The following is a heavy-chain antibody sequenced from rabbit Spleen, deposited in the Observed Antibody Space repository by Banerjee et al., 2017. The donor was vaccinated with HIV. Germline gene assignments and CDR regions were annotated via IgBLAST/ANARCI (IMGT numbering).Heavy chain of an antibody. CDR3: TRDDGSGHYIDGYFNW. CDR1: GFSFSSSYY. Sequence: QSLEESGGGLVKPGGSLTLTCTASGFSFSSSYYMCWVRQAPGKGLEWIGFVYTGNGKNYYASWAKGRFTISKTSSTTVTLQMNSLTAADTATYFCTRDDGSGHYIDGYFNWWGPGTLVTVS. CDR2: VYTGNGKN. V-gene: IGHV1S40*01. D-gene: IGHD1-1*01. J-gene: IGHJ4*01.